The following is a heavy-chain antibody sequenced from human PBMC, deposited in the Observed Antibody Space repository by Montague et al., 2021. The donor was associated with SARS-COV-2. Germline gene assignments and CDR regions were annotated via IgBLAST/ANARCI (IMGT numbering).Heavy chain of an antibody. D-gene: IGHD3-22*01. J-gene: IGHJ4*02. CDR2: INHRGTS. CDR3: AKGRQPFNMIIVVMTGGDYYFDY. Sequence: SETLSLTCAVDGGSFSDYYWSWIRQPPGKGLEWIGEINHRGTSNYNPALKSRVSISVDTSKKQFSMYLGSVTAAATDVYYWAKGRQPFNMIIVVMTGGDYYFDYWGQGTLVTVSS. CDR1: GGSFSDYY. V-gene: IGHV4-34*01.